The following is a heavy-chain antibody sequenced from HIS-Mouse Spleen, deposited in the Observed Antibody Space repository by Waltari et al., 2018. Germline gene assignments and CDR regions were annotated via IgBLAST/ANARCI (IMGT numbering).Heavy chain of an antibody. Sequence: QVQLQQWGAGLLKPSETLSLTCAVYGGSFSGYYWSWIRQPPGKGLEWIGEINHSGSTNYNPSLKSRVTISVDTSKNQFYLKLSSVTAADTAVYYCARGRSPATVTIGYYFDYWGQGTLVTVSS. D-gene: IGHD4-17*01. V-gene: IGHV4-34*01. J-gene: IGHJ4*02. CDR2: INHSGST. CDR3: ARGRSPATVTIGYYFDY. CDR1: GGSFSGYY.